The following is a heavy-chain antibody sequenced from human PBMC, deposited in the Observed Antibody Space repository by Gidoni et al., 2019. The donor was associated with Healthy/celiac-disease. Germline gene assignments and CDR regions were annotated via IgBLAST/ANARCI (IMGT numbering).Heavy chain of an antibody. CDR3: SQGYGDFHWDLRN. D-gene: IGHD4-17*01. V-gene: IGHV1-3*01. CDR2: INAGNGNT. J-gene: IGHJ4*02. CDR1: AYTFTSYA. Sequence: QVQLVQSGAEVKKPGASVKVSCKASAYTFTSYAMHWVRQAPGQRLEWMGWINAGNGNTKYSQKFQGRVTITRDTSASTAYMELSSLRSEDTAVYYCSQGYGDFHWDLRNWGQGTLVTVSS.